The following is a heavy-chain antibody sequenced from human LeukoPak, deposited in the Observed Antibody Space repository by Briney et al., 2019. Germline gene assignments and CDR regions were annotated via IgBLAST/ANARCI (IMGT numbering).Heavy chain of an antibody. J-gene: IGHJ6*03. CDR2: IYHSGST. Sequence: SETLSLTCAVYGGSFSGYYWSWIRQPPGKGLEWIGEIYHSGSTNYNPSLKSRVTISVDKSKNQFSLKLSSVTAADTAVYYCARRGYSSSWRYYYYYMDVWGKGTTVTVSS. CDR1: GGSFSGYY. V-gene: IGHV4-34*01. D-gene: IGHD6-13*01. CDR3: ARRGYSSSWRYYYYYMDV.